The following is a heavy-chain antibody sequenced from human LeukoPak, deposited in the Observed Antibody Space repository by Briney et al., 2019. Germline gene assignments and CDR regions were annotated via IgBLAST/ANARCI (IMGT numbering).Heavy chain of an antibody. CDR3: AREVAGTYSFDV. D-gene: IGHD6-19*01. CDR1: GDSVSSYSVA. Sequence: SQTLSLFCAISGDSVSSYSVAWIWITQSPSRGLVWLGRTYYRYNWYNDYVAFVKSRITVNPDTSKNQFSLQLNSVTPEDTAIYYCAREVAGTYSFDVWGQGTVVTVSS. V-gene: IGHV6-1*01. J-gene: IGHJ3*01. CDR2: TYYRYNWYN.